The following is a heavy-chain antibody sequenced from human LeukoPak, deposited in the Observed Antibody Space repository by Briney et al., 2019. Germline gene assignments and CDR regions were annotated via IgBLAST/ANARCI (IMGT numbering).Heavy chain of an antibody. CDR1: GGSISSYY. CDR3: ARGLRYFDLAFDY. J-gene: IGHJ4*02. CDR2: IYYSGST. Sequence: SETLSLTCTVSGGSISSYYWSWIRQPPGKGLEWIGYIYYSGSTNYNPSPKSRVTISVDTSKNQFSLKLSSVTAADTAVYYCARGLRYFDLAFDYWGQGTLVTVSS. D-gene: IGHD3-9*01. V-gene: IGHV4-59*01.